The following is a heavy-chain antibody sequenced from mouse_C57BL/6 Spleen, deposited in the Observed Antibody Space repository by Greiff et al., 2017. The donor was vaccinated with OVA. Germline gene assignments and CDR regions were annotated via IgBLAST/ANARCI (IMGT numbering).Heavy chain of an antibody. CDR1: GYTFTSYW. CDR2: IDPSDSYT. CDR3: ARGAAQAFAY. J-gene: IGHJ3*01. V-gene: IGHV1-50*01. Sequence: VQLQQPGAELVKPGASVKLSCKASGYTFTSYWMQWVKQRSGQGLEWIGEIDPSDSYTNYNQKFKGKATLTVDTSSSTAYMQRSSLTSEDSAVYYCARGAAQAFAYWGQGTLVTVSA. D-gene: IGHD3-2*02.